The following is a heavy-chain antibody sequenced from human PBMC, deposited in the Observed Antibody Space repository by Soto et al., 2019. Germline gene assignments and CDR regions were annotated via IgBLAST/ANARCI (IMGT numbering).Heavy chain of an antibody. CDR3: AGRSSGWYFDY. CDR1: GFTFSSYA. J-gene: IGHJ4*02. Sequence: EVQLLESGGGLVQPGGSLRLSCAASGFTFSSYAMNWVHQAPGKGLEWVSVISGSGGSTYYADSVKGRFTISRDNSKNTLYLQMNSLRAEDTAVYYCAGRSSGWYFDYWGQGTLVTVSS. D-gene: IGHD6-19*01. CDR2: ISGSGGST. V-gene: IGHV3-23*01.